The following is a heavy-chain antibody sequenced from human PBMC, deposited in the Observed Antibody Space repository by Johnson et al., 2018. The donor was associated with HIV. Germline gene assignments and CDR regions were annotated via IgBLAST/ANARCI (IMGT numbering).Heavy chain of an antibody. CDR1: GFTVSSSY. CDR3: AKVAVATAAGGVGLNI. J-gene: IGHJ3*02. CDR2: IYDGGRT. D-gene: IGHD6-13*01. Sequence: MLLVESGGGLVQPGGSLRLSCAASGFTVSSSYMSWVRQAPGKGLECVSVIYDGGRTYYGDSVKGRFTISGDTSKNTLYLQMNSLRADDTAVYYCAKVAVATAAGGVGLNIWGPGTMVTVSS. V-gene: IGHV3-66*01.